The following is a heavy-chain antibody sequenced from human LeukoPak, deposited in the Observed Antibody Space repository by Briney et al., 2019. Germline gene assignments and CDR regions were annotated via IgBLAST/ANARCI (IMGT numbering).Heavy chain of an antibody. CDR1: GFTFSNYG. Sequence: GGSLRLSCTASGFTFSNYGMHWVRQAPGKGLEWVALVSFDESNKYYADSVEGRFTISRDNFKNTLYLQMDSLRTEDTAVYYCAKIHTPVVAATAAFDYWGQGTPVTVSS. J-gene: IGHJ4*02. CDR3: AKIHTPVVAATAAFDY. D-gene: IGHD2-15*01. V-gene: IGHV3-30*18. CDR2: VSFDESNK.